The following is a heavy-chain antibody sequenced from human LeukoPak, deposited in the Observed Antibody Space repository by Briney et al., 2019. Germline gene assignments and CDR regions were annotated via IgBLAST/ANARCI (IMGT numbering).Heavy chain of an antibody. CDR3: ARDYELGGFDY. Sequence: SETQSLSCTVSGGSISSYYWSWSRQPPGKGLEWIGYIYYSGSTNYNPSLKSRVTISVDTSKNQFSLKLSSVTAADTAVYYCARDYELGGFDYWGQGTLLTVSS. CDR1: GGSISSYY. CDR2: IYYSGST. D-gene: IGHD1-7*01. J-gene: IGHJ4*02. V-gene: IGHV4-59*01.